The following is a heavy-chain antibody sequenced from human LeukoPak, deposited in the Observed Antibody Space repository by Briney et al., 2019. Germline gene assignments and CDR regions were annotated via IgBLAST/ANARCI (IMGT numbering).Heavy chain of an antibody. J-gene: IGHJ4*02. V-gene: IGHV5-51*01. D-gene: IGHD3-10*01. CDR1: GYSFTNYW. CDR3: VRQEELDY. Sequence: GESLKISCKGSGYSFTNYWIAWVRQMPGKGLEWMGIIYPADSDTRYSPSFQGQVTISADKSISTAYLQWSSLQASDTAMYYCVRQEELDYWGQGTLVTVSS. CDR2: IYPADSDT.